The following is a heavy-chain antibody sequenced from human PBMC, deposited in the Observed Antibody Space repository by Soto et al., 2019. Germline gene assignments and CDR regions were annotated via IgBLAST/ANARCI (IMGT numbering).Heavy chain of an antibody. D-gene: IGHD1-26*01. J-gene: IGHJ4*02. CDR1: GFTFSSYA. Sequence: GGSLRLSCAASGFTFSSYAMSWVRQAPGKGLEWVSAISGSGGSTYYADSVKGRLAISRDNSKNTLYMQMNSLRAVDTAVYYCAKCARELGPPSHDYWGQGTLVTVSS. CDR3: AKCARELGPPSHDY. V-gene: IGHV3-23*01. CDR2: ISGSGGST.